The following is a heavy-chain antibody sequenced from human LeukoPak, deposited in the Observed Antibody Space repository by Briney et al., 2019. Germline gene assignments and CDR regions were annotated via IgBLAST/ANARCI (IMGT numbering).Heavy chain of an antibody. J-gene: IGHJ4*02. CDR1: GGSISGYY. CDR3: ARLNGYCSGGSCYSFDY. D-gene: IGHD2-15*01. Sequence: SETLSLTCTVSGGSISGYYWSWIRQPPGKGLEWVGYISYSGSTNYNPSLKSRVTISVDTSKNQFSLKLSSVTAADTAVYYCARLNGYCSGGSCYSFDYWGQGTLVTVSS. V-gene: IGHV4-59*08. CDR2: ISYSGST.